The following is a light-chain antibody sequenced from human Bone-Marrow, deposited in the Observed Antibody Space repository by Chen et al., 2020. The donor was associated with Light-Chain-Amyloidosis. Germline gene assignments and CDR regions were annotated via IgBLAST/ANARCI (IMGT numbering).Light chain of an antibody. J-gene: IGKJ1*01. CDR1: QSVASSY. V-gene: IGKV3-20*01. CDR3: QHYRA. Sequence: EIVLTQSPDTLSLSPGERASLSCRASQSVASSYLAWYQQKPGQAPRLLISGASTRATGIPDRFSGSESGTDFTLTISRLVPEDSAVYFCQHYRAFGLGTRVEIK. CDR2: GAS.